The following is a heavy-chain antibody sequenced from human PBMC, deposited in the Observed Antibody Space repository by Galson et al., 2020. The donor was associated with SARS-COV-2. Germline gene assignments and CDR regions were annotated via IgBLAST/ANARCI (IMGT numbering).Heavy chain of an antibody. CDR1: GYTFISYG. Sequence: SVTVSCQSSGYTFISYGINWLRPAPGQGLEWMGWIRYYNGNTNYAQRVQGRVTMTTDTSPRTAYMELRGLRSDGTAVYYCARAWDGSNWKCYLEYWGKGTLVIVSS. CDR2: IRYYNGNT. D-gene: IGHD1-1*01. V-gene: IGHV1-18*01. J-gene: IGHJ4*02. CDR3: ARAWDGSNWKCYLEY.